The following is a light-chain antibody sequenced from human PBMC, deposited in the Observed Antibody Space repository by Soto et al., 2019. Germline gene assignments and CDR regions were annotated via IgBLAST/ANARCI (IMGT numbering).Light chain of an antibody. CDR2: AAS. CDR3: QQYGSSGT. J-gene: IGKJ1*01. Sequence: PGERVTLSCRASQSVSSSYLTWYQQKPGQAPRLLIYAASNRATGIPDRFSGSGSGTDFTLTISRLEPEDFAVYYCQQYGSSGTFGQGTKVDIK. CDR1: QSVSSSY. V-gene: IGKV3-20*01.